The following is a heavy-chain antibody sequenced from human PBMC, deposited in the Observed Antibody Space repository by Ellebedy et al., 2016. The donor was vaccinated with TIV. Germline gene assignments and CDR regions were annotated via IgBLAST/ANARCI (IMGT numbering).Heavy chain of an antibody. V-gene: IGHV3-74*01. CDR2: INSDGSST. CDR1: GFTFSSYW. Sequence: PGGSLRLSCAASGFTFSSYWLHRVRQAPGKGLVWVSRINSDGSSTTYADSVKGRFTISRDNSKNTLYLQMNSLRAEDTAVYYCAREGALPYYDILTGYLDYWGQGTLVTVSS. D-gene: IGHD3-9*01. J-gene: IGHJ4*02. CDR3: AREGALPYYDILTGYLDY.